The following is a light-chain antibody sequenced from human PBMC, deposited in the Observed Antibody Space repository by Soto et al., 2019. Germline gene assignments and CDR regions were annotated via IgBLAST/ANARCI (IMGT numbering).Light chain of an antibody. CDR2: DVS. V-gene: IGLV2-11*01. J-gene: IGLJ1*01. Sequence: QSVLTQPRSVSGSPGQSVIISCTGTSSDVGGYNYVSWYQHHPGKAPKLMIYDVSKRPSGVPDRFSGSKSGNTASLTISGLQAEDEADYYCCSYAGSPYVFGTGTKLTVL. CDR1: SSDVGGYNY. CDR3: CSYAGSPYV.